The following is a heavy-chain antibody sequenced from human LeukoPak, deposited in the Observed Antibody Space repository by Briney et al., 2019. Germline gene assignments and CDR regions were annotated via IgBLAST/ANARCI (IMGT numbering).Heavy chain of an antibody. J-gene: IGHJ4*02. Sequence: GGSLRLSCAASGFTFSSYAMSWVRQAPGKGLEWVSTIGDNGDSTYYADSVKGRFTTSRDNSKNTLDLQMNSLRAQDTAVYYCAKYDYGGNPNEYYFDYWGQGTLVTVSS. CDR2: IGDNGDST. V-gene: IGHV3-23*01. CDR1: GFTFSSYA. D-gene: IGHD4-23*01. CDR3: AKYDYGGNPNEYYFDY.